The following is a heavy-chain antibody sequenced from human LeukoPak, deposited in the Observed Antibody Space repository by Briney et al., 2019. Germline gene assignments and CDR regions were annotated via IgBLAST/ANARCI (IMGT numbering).Heavy chain of an antibody. CDR3: ANEAEEQPGGY. V-gene: IGHV3-23*01. D-gene: IGHD1/OR15-1a*01. J-gene: IGHJ4*02. Sequence: GGSLRLSCAASGLAFSSYAMSWVRQAPGKRLEWVSAISGSGGSTYYADSVKGRFTISRDNSKNTLYLQMNSLRAEDTAVYYCANEAEEQPGGYGGQGTLVTVSS. CDR2: ISGSGGST. CDR1: GLAFSSYA.